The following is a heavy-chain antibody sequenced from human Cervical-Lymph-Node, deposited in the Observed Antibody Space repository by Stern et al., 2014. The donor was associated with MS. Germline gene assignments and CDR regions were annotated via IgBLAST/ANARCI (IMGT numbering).Heavy chain of an antibody. CDR3: SRPAAARYFDY. CDR2: ISSDGSSQ. D-gene: IGHD6-25*01. Sequence: VQLVESGGGVVQPGRSLRLSCAASGFTFGRHTMHWVRQASGKGLAWEAIISSDGSSQHYADSAKGRFTLFRDNSNNTLYLQMNSLRAEDTAMYYCSRPAAARYFDYWGQGTQVTVSS. CDR1: GFTFGRHT. V-gene: IGHV3-30-3*01. J-gene: IGHJ4*02.